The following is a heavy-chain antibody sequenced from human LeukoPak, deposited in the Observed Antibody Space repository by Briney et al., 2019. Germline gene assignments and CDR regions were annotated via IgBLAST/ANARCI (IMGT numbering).Heavy chain of an antibody. J-gene: IGHJ4*02. V-gene: IGHV1-2*06. Sequence: ASVKVSCKASGYTFTGYYMHWVRQAPGQGLEWMGRINPNSGGTNYAQKFQGRVTMTRDTSISTAYMELSRLSSDDTAVYYCARLVSGATVKNFDYWGQGTLVTVSS. D-gene: IGHD3-10*02. CDR3: ARLVSGATVKNFDY. CDR1: GYTFTGYY. CDR2: INPNSGGT.